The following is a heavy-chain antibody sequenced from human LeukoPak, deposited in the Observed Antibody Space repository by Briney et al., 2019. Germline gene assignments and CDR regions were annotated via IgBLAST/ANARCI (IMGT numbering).Heavy chain of an antibody. D-gene: IGHD1-26*01. Sequence: SETLSLTCTVSGGSISSFYWSWIRQPPGKGLEWTGYIYYSGNTTYNPSPKNRVTISVDTSKNQFSLKLSSVTAADTAVYYCTRGYSGSYGRFDYWGQGTLATVSS. CDR1: GGSISSFY. CDR2: IYYSGNT. J-gene: IGHJ4*02. CDR3: TRGYSGSYGRFDY. V-gene: IGHV4-59*01.